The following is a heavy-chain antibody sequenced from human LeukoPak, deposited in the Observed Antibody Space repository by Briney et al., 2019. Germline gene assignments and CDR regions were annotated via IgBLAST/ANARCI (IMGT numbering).Heavy chain of an antibody. CDR1: GFIFSNYA. CDR2: ISYDGSNK. CDR3: ARERNYYDTGGYLYY. J-gene: IGHJ4*02. Sequence: GRSLRLSCVASGFIFSNYAMHWVRQAPGKGLEGVAVISYDGSNKYYADSVKGRFTISRDNSKNTLYLQMNSLRAEDTAVYYCARERNYYDTGGYLYYWGQGTLVTVSS. V-gene: IGHV3-30-3*01. D-gene: IGHD3-22*01.